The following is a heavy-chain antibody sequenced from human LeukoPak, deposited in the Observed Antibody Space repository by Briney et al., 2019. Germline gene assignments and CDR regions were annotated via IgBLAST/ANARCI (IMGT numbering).Heavy chain of an antibody. CDR2: IYYSGST. V-gene: IGHV4-59*01. CDR1: GGSISSYY. Sequence: SETLSLTCTVSGGSISSYYWSWIRQPPGKGLEWIGYIYYSGSTNYNPPLKSRVTISVDTSRNQFSLKLSSVTAADTAVYYCAREYVQKAFDIWGQGTMVTVSS. J-gene: IGHJ3*02. CDR3: AREYVQKAFDI. D-gene: IGHD1-1*01.